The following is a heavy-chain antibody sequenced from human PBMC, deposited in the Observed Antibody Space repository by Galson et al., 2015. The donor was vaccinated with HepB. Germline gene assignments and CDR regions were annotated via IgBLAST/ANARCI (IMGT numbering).Heavy chain of an antibody. CDR3: AVDTKTTWLNYFYF. J-gene: IGHJ4*02. V-gene: IGHV3-23*01. D-gene: IGHD5-18*01. CDR2: ISGSGGRT. CDR1: GLTFSTYA. Sequence: SLRLSCAVSGLTFSTYAMSWVRQAPGKGLEWVSAISGSGGRTFYADSVKGRFTISRDNSKNTLHLQMNSLSAEDTAVYFCAVDTKTTWLNYFYFWGQGTRVTVSS.